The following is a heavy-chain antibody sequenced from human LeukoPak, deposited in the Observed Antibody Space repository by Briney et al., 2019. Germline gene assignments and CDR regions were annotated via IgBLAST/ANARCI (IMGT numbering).Heavy chain of an antibody. J-gene: IGHJ4*02. D-gene: IGHD6-13*01. Sequence: PGGSLRLSCAASGFTFSSYAMSWVRQAPGKGLEWVSSISSSSSYIYYADSVKGRFTISRDNAKNSLYLQMNSLRAEDTAVYYCARARIAAALDYWGQGTLVTVSS. V-gene: IGHV3-21*01. CDR2: ISSSSSYI. CDR3: ARARIAAALDY. CDR1: GFTFSSYA.